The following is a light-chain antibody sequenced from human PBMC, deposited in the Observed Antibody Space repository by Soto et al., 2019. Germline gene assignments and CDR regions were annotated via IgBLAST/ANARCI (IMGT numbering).Light chain of an antibody. CDR1: SSNIGAGRD. V-gene: IGLV1-40*01. J-gene: IGLJ1*01. Sequence: QSVLTQPPSVSGAPGQRVTISCTGGSSNIGAGRDVHWYQQFPGRAPKLLIYGNNNRPSGVPDRFSGSTSGTSASLAITGLQADDESDYYCQSYDKNLGGHDVFGTGTKVTVL. CDR2: GNN. CDR3: QSYDKNLGGHDV.